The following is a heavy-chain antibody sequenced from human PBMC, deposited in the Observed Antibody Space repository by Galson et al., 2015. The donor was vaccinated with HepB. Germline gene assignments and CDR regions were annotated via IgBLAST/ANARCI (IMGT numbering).Heavy chain of an antibody. V-gene: IGHV2-5*02. D-gene: IGHD6-13*01. CDR2: IYWDDEK. CDR3: AHRRIASAGSHFDF. J-gene: IGHJ4*02. Sequence: PALVKPTQTLTLTCTFSELSLTTNTVGVAWIRQPPGKALEWLALIYWDDEKRYSPSLKSRLTITRDTSKNHVVLRMTNMDPMDTATYYCAHRRIASAGSHFDFWGQGVLVTVSS. CDR1: ELSLTTNTVG.